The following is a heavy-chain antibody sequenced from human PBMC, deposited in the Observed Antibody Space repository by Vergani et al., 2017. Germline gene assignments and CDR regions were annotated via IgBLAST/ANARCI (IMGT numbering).Heavy chain of an antibody. Sequence: QVQLVESGGGVVQPGRSLRLSCAASGFTFSSYGMHWVRQAPGKGLEWVAVISYDGSNKDYADSVKGRFTISRDNSKNTLYLQMNSLRAEDTAVYYCAKDPPYCSSTSCHSMDVWGKGTTVTVSS. CDR3: AKDPPYCSSTSCHSMDV. CDR1: GFTFSSYG. CDR2: ISYDGSNK. J-gene: IGHJ6*03. V-gene: IGHV3-30*18. D-gene: IGHD2-2*01.